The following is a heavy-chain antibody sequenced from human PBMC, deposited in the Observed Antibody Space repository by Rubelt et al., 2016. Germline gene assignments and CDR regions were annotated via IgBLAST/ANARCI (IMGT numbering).Heavy chain of an antibody. CDR1: GFTFSSYW. V-gene: IGHV3-74*03. CDR2: INPDGSST. J-gene: IGHJ4*02. D-gene: IGHD1-26*01. CDR3: ARGSGNYYFDY. Sequence: EVQLVESWGGLVQPGGSLRLSCVASGFTFSSYWIHWVRQAAGRGLVWVSRINPDGSSTTYADSVKGRFSISSDNAKNTVYLQMNTLIVEDTAVYYCARGSGNYYFDYWGQGSLVTISS.